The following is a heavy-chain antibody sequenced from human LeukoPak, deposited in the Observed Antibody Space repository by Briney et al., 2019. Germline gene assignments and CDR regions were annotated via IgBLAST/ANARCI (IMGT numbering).Heavy chain of an antibody. V-gene: IGHV3-21*01. CDR1: GFTFSSYN. J-gene: IGHJ4*02. CDR2: ISGSSSYI. Sequence: GGSLRLSCAASGFTFSSYNMNWVRQAPGKGLEWVSSISGSSSYIYYADSAKGRFSLSRDNAKNSLYLQMNSLRAEDTAVYYCARAATVGTTRPGTHFDYWGQGTLVTVSS. D-gene: IGHD1-26*01. CDR3: ARAATVGTTRPGTHFDY.